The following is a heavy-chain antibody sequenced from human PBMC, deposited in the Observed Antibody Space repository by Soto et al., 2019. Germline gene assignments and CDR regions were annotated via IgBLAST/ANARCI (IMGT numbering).Heavy chain of an antibody. CDR2: ISYDGSNK. V-gene: IGHV3-30*18. D-gene: IGHD5-18*01. Sequence: GGSLRLSCAASGFTFSSYGMHWVRQAPGKGLEWVAVISYDGSNKYYADSVKGRFTISRDNSKNTLYLQMNSLRAEDTAVYYCAKPPHATGSGYSYGPDAFDIWGQGTMVTVSS. J-gene: IGHJ3*02. CDR3: AKPPHATGSGYSYGPDAFDI. CDR1: GFTFSSYG.